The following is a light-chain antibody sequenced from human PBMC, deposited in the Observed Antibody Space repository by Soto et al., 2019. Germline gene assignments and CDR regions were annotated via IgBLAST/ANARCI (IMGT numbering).Light chain of an antibody. CDR3: SSYTSSSTLV. J-gene: IGLJ1*01. Sequence: QSALTQPASVSGSPGQSITISCTGTSSDVGGYNYVSWYQQHPGKAPKLMIFEVSYRPSGVSNRFAGSTSGNTASLTISGLQAEDEADYYFSSYTSSSTLVFGTGTKLTVL. V-gene: IGLV2-14*01. CDR1: SSDVGGYNY. CDR2: EVS.